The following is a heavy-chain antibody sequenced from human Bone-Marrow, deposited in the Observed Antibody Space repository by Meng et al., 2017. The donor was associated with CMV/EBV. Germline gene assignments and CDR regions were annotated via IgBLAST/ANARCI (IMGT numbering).Heavy chain of an antibody. CDR2: ISFGGST. Sequence: SETLSLTCTVSGGSISGSSYYWGWIRQPPGKGLEWVGSISFGGSTYYGPSLKSRVTISVDSSKNQFSLKLSSVTAADTAVYYCARDIVVVPAAFKNWFDPWGQGTLVTVSS. CDR3: ARDIVVVPAAFKNWFDP. D-gene: IGHD2-2*01. V-gene: IGHV4-39*01. J-gene: IGHJ5*02. CDR1: GGSISGSSYY.